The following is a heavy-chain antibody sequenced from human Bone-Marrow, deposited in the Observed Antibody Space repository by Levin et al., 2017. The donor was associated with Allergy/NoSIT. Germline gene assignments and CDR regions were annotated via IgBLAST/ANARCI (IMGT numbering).Heavy chain of an antibody. J-gene: IGHJ4*02. CDR3: AIPRSDTWAFDF. V-gene: IGHV1-69*10. D-gene: IGHD2-2*02. CDR1: GGTFSTYA. Sequence: ASVKVSCKASGGTFSTYAISWLRQAPGQGLEWMARIIPILGVTHYAQKFQGRVTITADKSTSTAYMEVSSLRSADTAIYYCAIPRSDTWAFDFWGQGSLVTVSS. CDR2: IIPILGVT.